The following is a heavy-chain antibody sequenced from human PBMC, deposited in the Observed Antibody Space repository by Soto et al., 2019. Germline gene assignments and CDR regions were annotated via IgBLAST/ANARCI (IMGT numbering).Heavy chain of an antibody. CDR2: IYYSGST. CDR3: AIYSTYRSSTSGLGLDY. CDR1: GGQIGSFGCY. D-gene: IGHD2-2*01. J-gene: IGHJ4*02. V-gene: IGHV4-31*03. Sequence: TSLPLPLPCSVSGGQIGSFGCYWSWKRQHPGKGLEWIGYIYYSGSTYYNPALKSRVTISVDTSKNQFSLKLSSVTAADTAVYYCAIYSTYRSSTSGLGLDYWGQRTLVTVSS.